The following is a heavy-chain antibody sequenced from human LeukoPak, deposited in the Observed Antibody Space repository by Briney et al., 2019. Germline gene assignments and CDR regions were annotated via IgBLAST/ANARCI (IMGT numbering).Heavy chain of an antibody. CDR2: VSTGSNYI. CDR1: GFTFSSYS. J-gene: IGHJ3*02. CDR3: ARVFRPSLTVFIIRGAFDI. V-gene: IGHV3-21*01. D-gene: IGHD3-3*01. Sequence: GGSLRLSCTASGFTFSSYSLNWVRQAPGKGLEGVSSVSTGSNYIYYADSVKGRFPISRDNDKNSLYLQMNSLGLEDTAVYYCARVFRPSLTVFIIRGAFDIWGQGTMVTVSS.